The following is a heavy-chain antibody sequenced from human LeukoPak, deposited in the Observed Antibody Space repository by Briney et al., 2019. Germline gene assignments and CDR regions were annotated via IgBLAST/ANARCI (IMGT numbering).Heavy chain of an antibody. Sequence: PGGSLRLSCAASGFTVSSNYMSWVRQAPGKGLEWVSVIYSGGSTYYADSVKGRFTISRDNSKNTLYLQMNSLRAEDTAVYYCARVVGYYGSGRNFDYWGQGTLVTVSS. J-gene: IGHJ4*02. CDR3: ARVVGYYGSGRNFDY. D-gene: IGHD3-10*01. CDR1: GFTVSSNY. CDR2: IYSGGST. V-gene: IGHV3-53*01.